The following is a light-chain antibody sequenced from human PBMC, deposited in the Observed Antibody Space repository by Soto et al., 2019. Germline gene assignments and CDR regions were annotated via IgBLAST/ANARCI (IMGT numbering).Light chain of an antibody. Sequence: EIVLTQSPGTLSLSPGERATLSCRASQSVSSSYLAWYQQKAGQAPRLLIYGSSSRATGIPARFTASGSGTDFTLTISRLEPEDFAVYYCQQYGSSPYTFGQGTRLEIK. CDR1: QSVSSSY. V-gene: IGKV3-20*01. CDR2: GSS. J-gene: IGKJ5*01. CDR3: QQYGSSPYT.